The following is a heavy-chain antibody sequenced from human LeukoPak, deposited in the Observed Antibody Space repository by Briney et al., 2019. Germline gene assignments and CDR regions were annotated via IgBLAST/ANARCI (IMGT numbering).Heavy chain of an antibody. D-gene: IGHD5-18*01. CDR2: ITWNGGYT. CDR3: ARDLSGVTGYTYGRGIDY. Sequence: GGSLRLSCAASGFIFDDYGMTWVRQAPGKGLEWVSGITWNGGYTGYADSVKGRFTISRDNAKTSLYLQMNSLRAEDTAVYYCARDLSGVTGYTYGRGIDYWGQGTLVTVSS. CDR1: GFIFDDYG. J-gene: IGHJ4*02. V-gene: IGHV3-20*04.